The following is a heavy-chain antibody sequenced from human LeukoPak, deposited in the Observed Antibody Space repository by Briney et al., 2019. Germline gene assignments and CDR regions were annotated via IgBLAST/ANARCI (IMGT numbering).Heavy chain of an antibody. J-gene: IGHJ3*01. CDR3: ARVGLGKDTAFDV. Sequence: VASVKVSCKTSGYAFTCHYIHWVRQAPGQGLEWLGWINSNSGDTKYEEKFQGRVTMTRDTSITTVYMDLTRLTSDDAAVYYCARVGLGKDTAFDVWGQGTMVTVSS. CDR2: INSNSGDT. CDR1: GYAFTCHY. D-gene: IGHD2-15*01. V-gene: IGHV1-2*02.